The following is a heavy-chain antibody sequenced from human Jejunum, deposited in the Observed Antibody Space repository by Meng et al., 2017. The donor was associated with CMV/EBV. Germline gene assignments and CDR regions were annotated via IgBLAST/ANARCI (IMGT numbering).Heavy chain of an antibody. CDR3: ARDPESAVCQNCSS. CDR2: INTNTGNP. D-gene: IGHD6-13*01. CDR1: GYTVTSYA. J-gene: IGHJ4*02. V-gene: IGHV7-4-1*02. Sequence: QVVLVQAGSELKKPESSVMVSCKASGYTVTSYAMYWVRQAPGQGLDWMRWINTNTGNPTYAQDITGRYVLCLDTAVSTAYLQISSLKADHTAVYYCARDPESAVCQNCSSWGQGTLVTVSS.